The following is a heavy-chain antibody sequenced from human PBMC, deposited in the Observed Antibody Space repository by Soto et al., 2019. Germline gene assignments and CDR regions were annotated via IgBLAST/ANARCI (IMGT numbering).Heavy chain of an antibody. D-gene: IGHD1-26*01. CDR1: GDTFTTYY. V-gene: IGHV1-2*06. J-gene: IGHJ4*03. CDR3: ARAWSYRGNSGAFDF. CDR2: INPKSGGT. Sequence: ASVKVSCKASGDTFTTYYMHWIRQAPGQGLEWMGRINPKSGGTKFAQKFQGRVSMTRDTSITIVYMELGRLRSDDTAVYYCARAWSYRGNSGAFDFWGQGTRVTLSS.